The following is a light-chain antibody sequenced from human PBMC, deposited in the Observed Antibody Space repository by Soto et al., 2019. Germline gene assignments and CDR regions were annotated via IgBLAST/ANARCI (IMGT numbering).Light chain of an antibody. CDR3: QHYYSPPVT. CDR2: WAS. V-gene: IGKV4-1*01. CDR1: QSVLSSSDNKNL. Sequence: DIVMTQSPDSLALSLGERATINCKSSQSVLSSSDNKNLLAWFQHKPGQPPRLLIYWASTRESGVPDRFSGSGSGTDFTLTISSLQAEDVAISYCQHYYSPPVTFGQGTKVEIK. J-gene: IGKJ1*01.